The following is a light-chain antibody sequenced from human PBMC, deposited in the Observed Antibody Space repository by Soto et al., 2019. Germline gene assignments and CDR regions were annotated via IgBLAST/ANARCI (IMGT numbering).Light chain of an antibody. V-gene: IGKV1-39*01. J-gene: IGKJ4*01. CDR2: AAS. CDR3: QQSYSTPLD. Sequence: DIQMTQSPSSLSASVGDRVTITCRASQSISSYLNWYQQKPGKAPKLLIYAASSLQSGVPSRFSGSGSGTDFTLTISSLQPEDFATYNCQQSYSTPLDFGGGTKV. CDR1: QSISSY.